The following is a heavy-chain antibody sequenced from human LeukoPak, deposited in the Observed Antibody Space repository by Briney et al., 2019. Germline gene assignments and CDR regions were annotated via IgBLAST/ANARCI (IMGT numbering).Heavy chain of an antibody. Sequence: GESLKISCTGFEYTFSSYWIGWVRQMPGRGLEWMGIIYPGDSDTRYGPSFQGQVTISADKSINTAYLQWSSLRTSDTALYYCARLGLGRFCSGGSCYASEADYWGQGTLVTVSS. CDR1: EYTFSSYW. CDR2: IYPGDSDT. V-gene: IGHV5-51*01. J-gene: IGHJ4*02. D-gene: IGHD2-15*01. CDR3: ARLGLGRFCSGGSCYASEADY.